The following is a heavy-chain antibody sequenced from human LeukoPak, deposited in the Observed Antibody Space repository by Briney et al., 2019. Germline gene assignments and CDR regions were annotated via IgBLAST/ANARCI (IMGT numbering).Heavy chain of an antibody. Sequence: SETLSLTCTVSGGSISRYYWSWIRLPPGKGLEWIGYIYDSGSTSYSPSLKSRVTISVDTSNNQFSLKLSSVSAADTAMYYCAGGGYCGSANCSAPLFDYWGQGNLVTVSS. J-gene: IGHJ4*02. V-gene: IGHV4-59*01. CDR1: GGSISRYY. CDR3: AGGGYCGSANCSAPLFDY. D-gene: IGHD2-2*01. CDR2: IYDSGST.